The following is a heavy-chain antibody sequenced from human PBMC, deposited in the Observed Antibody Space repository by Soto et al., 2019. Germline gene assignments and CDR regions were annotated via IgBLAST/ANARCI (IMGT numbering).Heavy chain of an antibody. CDR2: IIPIFGTA. D-gene: IGHD3-22*01. CDR1: GGTFSSYA. J-gene: IGHJ4*02. V-gene: IGHV1-69*01. CDR3: ARAGGDYYDSSGYYPGHYFDY. Sequence: QVQLVQSGAEVKKPGSSVKVSCKASGGTFSSYAISWVRQAPGQGLEWMGGIIPIFGTANYAQKFQGRVTITADESTSTAYMGLSSLRSEDTAVYYCARAGGDYYDSSGYYPGHYFDYWGQGTLVTVSS.